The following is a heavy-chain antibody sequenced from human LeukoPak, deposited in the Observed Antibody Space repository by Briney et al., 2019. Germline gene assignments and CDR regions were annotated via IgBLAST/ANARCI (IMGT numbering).Heavy chain of an antibody. CDR1: GFTFSSYG. V-gene: IGHV3-30*02. D-gene: IGHD3-10*02. CDR2: IQYDGSNQ. Sequence: GGSLRLSCAASGFTFSSYGMHWVRQAPGKGLEWVAYIQYDGSNQQYADSVKGRFIISRDRSKNIPYLQMNSLRAEDTAVYYCAELGITMIGGVWGKGTTVTISS. J-gene: IGHJ6*04. CDR3: AELGITMIGGV.